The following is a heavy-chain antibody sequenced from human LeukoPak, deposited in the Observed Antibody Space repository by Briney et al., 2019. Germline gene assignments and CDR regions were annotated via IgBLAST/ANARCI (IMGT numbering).Heavy chain of an antibody. Sequence: SETLSLTCTVSGGSISSYYWSWIRQPPGKGLEWIGYIYYSGSTNYNPSLRSRVTISVDTSKNQFSLKLSSVTAADTAVYYCASPARSGSYYDFDYWGQGTLVTVSS. V-gene: IGHV4-59*01. J-gene: IGHJ4*02. D-gene: IGHD1-26*01. CDR2: IYYSGST. CDR3: ASPARSGSYYDFDY. CDR1: GGSISSYY.